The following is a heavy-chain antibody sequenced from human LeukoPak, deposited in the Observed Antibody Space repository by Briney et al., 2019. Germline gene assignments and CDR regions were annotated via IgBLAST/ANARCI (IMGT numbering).Heavy chain of an antibody. Sequence: SVKVSCKASGGTFSSYAISWVRQAPGQGLEWMGRIIPILGIANYAQKFQGRVTITADKSTSTAYMELSSLRSEDTAVYYCARELAVAGQRAFDIWGQGTMVTVSS. CDR2: IIPILGIA. CDR3: ARELAVAGQRAFDI. J-gene: IGHJ3*02. CDR1: GGTFSSYA. V-gene: IGHV1-69*04. D-gene: IGHD6-19*01.